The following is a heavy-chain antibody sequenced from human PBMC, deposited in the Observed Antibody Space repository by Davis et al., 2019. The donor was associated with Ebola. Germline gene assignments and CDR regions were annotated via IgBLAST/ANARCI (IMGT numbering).Heavy chain of an antibody. CDR1: GFTFSDYW. Sequence: GESLKISCAASGFTFSDYWMHWVRHTPRRGPEWVSRINPDGTNIAYADFVKGRFTISRDNTRKALYVQMTSMGADDTALYYCEASVWPHTLAHWGQGTPVTVSS. CDR3: EASVWPHTLAH. V-gene: IGHV3-74*03. J-gene: IGHJ4*02. CDR2: INPDGTNI. D-gene: IGHD6-19*01.